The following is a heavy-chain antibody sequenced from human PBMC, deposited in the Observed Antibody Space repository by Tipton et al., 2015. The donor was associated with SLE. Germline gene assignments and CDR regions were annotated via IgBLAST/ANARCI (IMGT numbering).Heavy chain of an antibody. V-gene: IGHV3-30*04. D-gene: IGHD2-2*01. CDR2: ISYDGSNK. CDR1: GFTFSSYA. Sequence: SGFTFSSYAMHWVRQAPGKGLEWVAVISYDGSNKYYADSVKGRFTISRDNSKNTLYLQMNSLRAEDTAVYYCEGQLPPPDAFDIWGQGTMVTVSS. J-gene: IGHJ3*02. CDR3: EGQLPPPDAFDI.